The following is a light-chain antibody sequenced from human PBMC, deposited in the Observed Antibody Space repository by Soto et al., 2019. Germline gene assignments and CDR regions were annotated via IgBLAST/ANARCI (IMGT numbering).Light chain of an antibody. CDR2: KAS. CDR1: QTISSW. Sequence: DIQMTQSPSTLSGSVGDRVTITCRASQTISSWLAWYQQKPGKAPKLLIYKASTLKSGVPSRFSGSGSGTEFTLTISSLQPDDCATYYCQQLNIYPFTFGPGTKVDIK. V-gene: IGKV1-5*03. J-gene: IGKJ3*01. CDR3: QQLNIYPFT.